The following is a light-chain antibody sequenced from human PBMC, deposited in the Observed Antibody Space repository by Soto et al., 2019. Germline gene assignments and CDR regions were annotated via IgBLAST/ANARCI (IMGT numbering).Light chain of an antibody. CDR2: AAS. Sequence: IQTTQSPSTMSASVGHRVTITCWASQSISSYLNWYQQKPGKAPKRLIYAASNLHSGVPSRFSGSGSGTNFTLTISRLKNEDFATYSCQHSHSTTLTFGGGTKVDNK. CDR3: QHSHSTTLT. CDR1: QSISSY. J-gene: IGKJ4*01. V-gene: IGKV1-39*01.